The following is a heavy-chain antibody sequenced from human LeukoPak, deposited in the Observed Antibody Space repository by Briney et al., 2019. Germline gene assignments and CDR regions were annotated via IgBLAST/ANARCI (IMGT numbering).Heavy chain of an antibody. J-gene: IGHJ6*02. CDR3: ARDPDYDILTGYYKADYYYYYGMDV. CDR2: ITPILGIA. CDR1: GGTFSSYA. V-gene: IGHV1-69*04. Sequence: GASVKVSCKASGGTFSSYAISWLRQAPGQGLEWMGSITPILGIANYAQKFQGRATITEDKSTSTAYMELSSLRSEDTAVYYCARDPDYDILTGYYKADYYYYYGMDVWGQGTMVTVSS. D-gene: IGHD3-9*01.